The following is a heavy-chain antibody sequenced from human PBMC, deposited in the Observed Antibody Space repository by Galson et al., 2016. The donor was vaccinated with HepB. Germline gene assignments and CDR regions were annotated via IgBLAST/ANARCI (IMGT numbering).Heavy chain of an antibody. Sequence: LRLSCAASGLTFDTYAMHWVRQAPGKGLEWVSGISWNSGSIGHADSVKGRFTISRDNAKNSLYLQMNSLRAEDTALYYCARSARPYYYYHGMDVWGQGTTVTVSS. CDR3: ARSARPYYYYHGMDV. J-gene: IGHJ6*02. CDR1: GLTFDTYA. CDR2: ISWNSGSI. V-gene: IGHV3-9*01. D-gene: IGHD6-6*01.